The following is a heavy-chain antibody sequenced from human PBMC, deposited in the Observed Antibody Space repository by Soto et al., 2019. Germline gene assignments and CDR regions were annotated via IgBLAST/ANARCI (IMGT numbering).Heavy chain of an antibody. CDR1: GFTFSSYA. CDR3: ATDLRFGIKIGDY. V-gene: IGHV3-23*01. Sequence: PGGSLRLSCAASGFTFSSYAMSWVRQAPGKGLEWVSAISGSGGSTYYADSVKGRFTISRDSSKNTLYLQMNSLRAEDTAVYYCATDLRFGIKIGDYWGQGTLVTVSS. D-gene: IGHD3-16*01. J-gene: IGHJ4*02. CDR2: ISGSGGST.